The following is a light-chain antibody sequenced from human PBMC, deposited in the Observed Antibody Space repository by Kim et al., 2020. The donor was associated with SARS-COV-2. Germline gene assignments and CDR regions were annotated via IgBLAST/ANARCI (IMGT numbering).Light chain of an antibody. CDR3: ATWDDSLNAWV. Sequence: ELTQPPSASGTPGQRFTISCSGGNSNIGANTVNWYQQFPGTAPKLLIYANDRRPSGVPDRFSVSQSGTSASLAISGLQSEDEADYYCATWDDSLNAWVFGGGTQLTVL. CDR2: AND. CDR1: NSNIGANT. J-gene: IGLJ3*02. V-gene: IGLV1-44*01.